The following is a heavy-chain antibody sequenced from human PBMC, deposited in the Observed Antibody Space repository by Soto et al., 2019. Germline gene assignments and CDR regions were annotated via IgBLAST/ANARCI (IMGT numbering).Heavy chain of an antibody. CDR1: GFTFSSYW. Sequence: EVQLVESGGALVHPGGPLSLSCAAPGFTFSSYWLSWFRQAPGKGREGGANIKKDGSEKYYVDSVKGRFTISRDNAKNSLYLQMNSLRAEDTAVYYCARAGSSGWAPVWYFDLWGRGTLVTVSS. CDR3: ARAGSSGWAPVWYFDL. CDR2: IKKDGSEK. V-gene: IGHV3-7*05. D-gene: IGHD6-19*01. J-gene: IGHJ2*01.